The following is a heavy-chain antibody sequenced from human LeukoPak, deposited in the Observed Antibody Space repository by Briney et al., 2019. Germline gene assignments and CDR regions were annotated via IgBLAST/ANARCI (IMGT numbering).Heavy chain of an antibody. V-gene: IGHV1-18*01. CDR1: GYIFTSYG. CDR3: ARDWYCSGGRCYDVFDI. J-gene: IGHJ3*02. CDR2: VSTYNGIT. D-gene: IGHD2-15*01. Sequence: GASVKVSCKASGYIFTSYGISWVRQAPGQGLEWMGWVSTYNGITSYAQKLQDRVTMTTDTPTSTAYMELRSLRSDDTAVYYCARDWYCSGGRCYDVFDIWGQGTMVTVSS.